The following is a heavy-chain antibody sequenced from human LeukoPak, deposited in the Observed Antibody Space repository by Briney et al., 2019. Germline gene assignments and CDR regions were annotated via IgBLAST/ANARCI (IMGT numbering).Heavy chain of an antibody. D-gene: IGHD1-26*01. J-gene: IGHJ3*02. Sequence: SQTLSLTCTVSGGSISSGGYYWSWIRQHPGKGLEWIGHIYYSGSTYYNPSLKSRVTISVDTSKNQFSLKLSSVTAADTAVYYCATLDIVGAGGDAFDIWGQGTMVTVSS. V-gene: IGHV4-31*03. CDR2: IYYSGST. CDR1: GGSISSGGYY. CDR3: ATLDIVGAGGDAFDI.